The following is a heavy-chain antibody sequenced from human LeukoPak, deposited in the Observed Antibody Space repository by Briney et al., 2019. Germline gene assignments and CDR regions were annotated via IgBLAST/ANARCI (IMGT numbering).Heavy chain of an antibody. V-gene: IGHV1-2*02. J-gene: IGHJ4*02. CDR2: INPNSGGT. CDR1: GYTFTGYY. CDR3: ARGRPGTYYNGDDY. D-gene: IGHD3-10*01. Sequence: ASVKVSCKASGYTFTGYYMQWVRQAPGQGLEWMGWINPNSGGTNYAQKFQGRVTMTRDTSISTAYMELNRLRSDDTAVYYCARGRPGTYYNGDDYWGQGTLVTVSS.